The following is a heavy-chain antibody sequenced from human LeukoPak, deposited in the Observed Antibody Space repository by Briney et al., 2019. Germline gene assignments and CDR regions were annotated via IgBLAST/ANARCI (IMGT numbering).Heavy chain of an antibody. D-gene: IGHD5-12*01. CDR1: GGSISPGNY. V-gene: IGHV4-61*02. CDR3: ARMVGPLYSGYVLYYFDY. CDR2: IYSSGDT. Sequence: SQTLSLTCTVSGGSISPGNYWSWVRQPAGKELQWIGRIYSSGDTHYNPSFQSRVTMSVDTSKNQFSLNLSSVTAADTAVYYCARMVGPLYSGYVLYYFDYWGQGTLVTVSS. J-gene: IGHJ4*02.